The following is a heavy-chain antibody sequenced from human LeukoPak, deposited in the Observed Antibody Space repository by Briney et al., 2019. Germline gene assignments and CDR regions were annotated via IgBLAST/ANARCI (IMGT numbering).Heavy chain of an antibody. J-gene: IGHJ4*02. CDR2: INPNSGGT. CDR3: ARGAHIVATIFY. D-gene: IGHD5-12*01. CDR1: GYTFTGYY. Sequence: ASVKVSCKAPGYTFTGYYMHWVRQAPGQGLEWMGWINPNSGGTNYAQKFQGRVTMTRDTSISTAYMELSRLRSDDTAVYYCARGAHIVATIFYWGQGTLVTVSS. V-gene: IGHV1-2*02.